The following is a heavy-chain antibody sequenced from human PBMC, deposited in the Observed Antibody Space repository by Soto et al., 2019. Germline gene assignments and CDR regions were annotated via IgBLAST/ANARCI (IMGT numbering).Heavy chain of an antibody. D-gene: IGHD6-19*01. CDR1: GFTFSRYA. Sequence: QVQLVASVGGVVQPGRSLRRSCVASGFTFSRYAMHWVRQPPGKGLEWVAVISYDGGNEYYADSLKGRFTISRDNSKSTLYLQMTSLKPEDTAVYYRVTPTSDMQWLADGFDDWGQGTLVNVSS. CDR2: ISYDGGNE. V-gene: IGHV3-30*03. J-gene: IGHJ4*02. CDR3: VTPTSDMQWLADGFDD.